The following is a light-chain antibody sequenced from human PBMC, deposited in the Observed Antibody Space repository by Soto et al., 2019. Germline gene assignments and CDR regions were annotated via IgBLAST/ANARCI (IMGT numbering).Light chain of an antibody. Sequence: EIVLTQSPGTLSLSPGERATLSCRASQSVSSSYLAWYQQKPGQPPRLLIYAASARATGIPARFSGSGSGTEFTLTISSLQSEDFAIYFCQQYNNWPTFGQGTKVDIK. CDR2: AAS. CDR1: QSVSSSY. V-gene: IGKV3-15*01. CDR3: QQYNNWPT. J-gene: IGKJ1*01.